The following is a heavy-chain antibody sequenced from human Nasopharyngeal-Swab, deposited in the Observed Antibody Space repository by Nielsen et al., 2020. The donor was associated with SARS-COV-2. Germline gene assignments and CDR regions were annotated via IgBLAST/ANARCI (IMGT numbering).Heavy chain of an antibody. CDR3: ARDIIAAAGRTGF. J-gene: IGHJ4*02. D-gene: IGHD6-13*01. CDR2: TSSDTTYI. V-gene: IGHV3-21*01. CDR1: RFTFSSYS. Sequence: GGSLRLSCVASRFTFSSYSMNWVRQAPGTGLEWVSSTSSDTTYIYYADSVKGRFTISRDNAKSSLYLQMNSLRAEDTAVYYCARDIIAAAGRTGFWGRGTLVTVSS.